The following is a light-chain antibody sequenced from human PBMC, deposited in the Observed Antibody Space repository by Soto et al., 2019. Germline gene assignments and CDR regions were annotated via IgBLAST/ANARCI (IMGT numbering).Light chain of an antibody. CDR1: QSFLHRNGYNY. Sequence: TVLTQSPRARPITPGEPGSSSCRSSQSFLHRNGYNYLDWYLQKPGQSPQLLIYLGSNRASGVPDRFSGSGSGTDSTLRISRVEAEDVGVYYCMQGRHWPPITFGQGTRLEIK. V-gene: IGKV2-28*01. CDR3: MQGRHWPPIT. J-gene: IGKJ5*01. CDR2: LGS.